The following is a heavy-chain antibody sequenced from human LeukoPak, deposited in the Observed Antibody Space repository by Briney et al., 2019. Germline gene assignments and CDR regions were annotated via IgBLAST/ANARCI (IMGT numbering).Heavy chain of an antibody. J-gene: IGHJ4*02. V-gene: IGHV1-69*13. D-gene: IGHD3-22*01. CDR3: ARDKAPYYYDSSGLGAFDY. CDR2: IILIFGTA. CDR1: GGTFSSYA. Sequence: SVKVSCTASGGTFSSYAISWVRQAPGQGLEWMGGIILIFGTANYAQKFQGRVTITADESTSTAYMELSSLRSEDTAVYYCARDKAPYYYDSSGLGAFDYWGQGTLVTVSS.